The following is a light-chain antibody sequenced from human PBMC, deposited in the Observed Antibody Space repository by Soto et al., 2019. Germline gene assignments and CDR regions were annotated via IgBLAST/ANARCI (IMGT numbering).Light chain of an antibody. CDR2: DTS. CDR3: LRAYDAARV. Sequence: QAVVTQEPSLTVSPGGTVTLTCGSSTGAVTSNHHPYWFQQKAGQAPRTLIYDTSNKHSWTPGGFSGSLLGDKAALTLSGAQLEDEVQYYGLRAYDAARVFGGGTELAVL. CDR1: TGAVTSNHH. V-gene: IGLV7-46*01. J-gene: IGLJ2*01.